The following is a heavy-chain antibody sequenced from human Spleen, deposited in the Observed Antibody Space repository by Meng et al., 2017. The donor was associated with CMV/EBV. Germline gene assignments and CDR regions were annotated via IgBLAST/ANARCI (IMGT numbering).Heavy chain of an antibody. V-gene: IGHV3-48*04. Sequence: GGSLRLSCAASGFTFSSYSMNWVRQDPGKGLEWVSYISSSGSTIYYADSVKGRFTISRDNAKNSLYLQMNSLRAEDTAVYYCARVPVWGLGLFDYWGQGTLVTVSS. CDR1: GFTFSSYS. CDR2: ISSSGSTI. D-gene: IGHD1-14*01. J-gene: IGHJ4*02. CDR3: ARVPVWGLGLFDY.